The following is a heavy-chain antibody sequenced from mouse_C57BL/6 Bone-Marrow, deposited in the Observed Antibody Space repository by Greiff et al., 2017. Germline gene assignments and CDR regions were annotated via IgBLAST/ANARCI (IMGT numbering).Heavy chain of an antibody. CDR1: GYTFTDYY. V-gene: IGHV1-75*01. CDR3: AKGPYYYGSSYGNYFDY. CDR2: IFPGSGST. D-gene: IGHD1-1*01. J-gene: IGHJ2*01. Sequence: QVQLQQSGPELVKPGASVKISCKASGYTFTDYYINWVKQRPGQGLEWIGWIFPGSGSTYYNEKFKGKATLTVDKSSSTAYMLLSSLTSEDSAVYFCAKGPYYYGSSYGNYFDYWGQGTTLTVSS.